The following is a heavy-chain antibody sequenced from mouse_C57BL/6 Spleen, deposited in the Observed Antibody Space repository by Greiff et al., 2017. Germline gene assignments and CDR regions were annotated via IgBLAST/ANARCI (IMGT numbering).Heavy chain of an antibody. CDR1: GYTFTDYY. J-gene: IGHJ4*01. D-gene: IGHD1-1*01. V-gene: IGHV1-26*01. CDR3: ARYGYYGSSYNYAMDY. CDR2: INPNNGGT. Sequence: EVQLQQSGPELVKPGASVKISCKASGYTFTDYYMNWVKQSHGKSLEWIGDINPNNGGTSYNQKFKGKATLTVDKSSSTAYMELRSLTSEDSAVYYCARYGYYGSSYNYAMDYWGQGTSVTVSS.